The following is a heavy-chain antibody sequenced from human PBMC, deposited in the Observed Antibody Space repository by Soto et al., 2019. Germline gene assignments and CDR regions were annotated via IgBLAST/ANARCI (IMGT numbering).Heavy chain of an antibody. CDR2: IKQDGSEI. D-gene: IGHD3-9*01. J-gene: IGHJ4*02. Sequence: RGALLLSCTSSDFTLSIYWMVWVRQAPGKGLERVANIKQDGSEIYYVDSVNGRFTISIDNTKNSLSLQMNSLRAEDTAVYYCARDNPLYDILTGYYKYYFDYWGQGTLVTVSS. V-gene: IGHV3-7*03. CDR3: ARDNPLYDILTGYYKYYFDY. CDR1: DFTLSIYW.